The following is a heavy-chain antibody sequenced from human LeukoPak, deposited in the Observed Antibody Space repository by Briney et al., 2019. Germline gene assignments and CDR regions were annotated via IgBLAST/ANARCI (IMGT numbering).Heavy chain of an antibody. CDR3: ARGSNYVSDYFDV. CDR1: GVSLRGYY. CDR2: VNHEGDS. J-gene: IGHJ6*03. V-gene: IGHV4-34*01. D-gene: IGHD4-11*01. Sequence: SETLSLTCAVYGVSLRGYYWSWIRQSPEKGLEWIGEVNHEGDSIYSPSLKSRLTVSVDMSKNQFSLNLRSVTAADTAVYFCARGSNYVSDYFDVWGKGTTVIVSS.